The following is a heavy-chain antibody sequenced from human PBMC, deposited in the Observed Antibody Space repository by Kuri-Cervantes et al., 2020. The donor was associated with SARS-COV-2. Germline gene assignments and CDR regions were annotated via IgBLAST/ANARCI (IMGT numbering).Heavy chain of an antibody. CDR1: GYTFNIYD. CDR2: IIPIFGTA. CDR3: AAYGGGKRAFDI. D-gene: IGHD4-23*01. V-gene: IGHV1-69*13. J-gene: IGHJ3*02. Sequence: SVKVSCKASGYTFNIYDINWVRQAPGQGLEWMGGIIPIFGTANYAQKFQGRVTITADESTSTAYMELSSLRSEDTAVYYCAAYGGGKRAFDIWGQGAMVTVSS.